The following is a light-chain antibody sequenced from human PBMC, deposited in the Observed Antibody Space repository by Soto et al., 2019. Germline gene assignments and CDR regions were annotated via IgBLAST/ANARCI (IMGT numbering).Light chain of an antibody. Sequence: DIQMTQSPSSLSASVGDRVTITCLSSQSISSYLNWYQQKPGKAPKLLIYAASSLQSGVPSRFSGSGSGTDFTLTISSLQPEDFATYYCQQSYSTPPITLGQGTRLEIK. CDR3: QQSYSTPPIT. CDR2: AAS. CDR1: QSISSY. V-gene: IGKV1-39*01. J-gene: IGKJ5*01.